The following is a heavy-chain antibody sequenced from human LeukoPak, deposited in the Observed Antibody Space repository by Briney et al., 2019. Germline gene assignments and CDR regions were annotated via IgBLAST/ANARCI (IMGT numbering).Heavy chain of an antibody. Sequence: SQTLTLTCTVSGGSISNNCFSSCISQPPRKWRDWISYILHTLKTYFHPSHNSRVTISVDMSKNQFSLKLSPVTAADTAVYYCARLKLDCTSAACHTGYFDYWGQGTLVTVSS. J-gene: IGHJ4*02. CDR3: ARLKLDCTSAACHTGYFDY. V-gene: IGHV4-30-4*08. D-gene: IGHD2-2*02. CDR1: GGSISNNCF. CDR2: ILHTLKT.